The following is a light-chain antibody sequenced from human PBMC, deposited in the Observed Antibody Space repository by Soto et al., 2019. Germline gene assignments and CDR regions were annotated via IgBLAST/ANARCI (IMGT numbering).Light chain of an antibody. J-gene: IGKJ4*01. Sequence: EIVMTQSPATLSVSPGERATLSCRASQSVSSNLAWSQQKPVQAPRLLIYGASTRATGIPARFSGSGFGTEFTLTISSLQSEDFAVYYCQQYNNWPPLTFGGGTKVEIK. CDR1: QSVSSN. CDR2: GAS. CDR3: QQYNNWPPLT. V-gene: IGKV3-15*01.